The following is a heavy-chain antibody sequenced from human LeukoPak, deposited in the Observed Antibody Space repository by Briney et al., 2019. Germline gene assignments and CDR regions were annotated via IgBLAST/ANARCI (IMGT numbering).Heavy chain of an antibody. Sequence: SETLSLTCAVYGGSFSGYYWSWIRRPPGKGLEWIGEINHSGSTNYNPSLKSRVTISVDTSKNQFSLKLSSVTAADTAVYYCARDTAVTTGYWFDPWGQGTLVTVSS. V-gene: IGHV4-34*01. D-gene: IGHD4-17*01. CDR1: GGSFSGYY. J-gene: IGHJ5*02. CDR3: ARDTAVTTGYWFDP. CDR2: INHSGST.